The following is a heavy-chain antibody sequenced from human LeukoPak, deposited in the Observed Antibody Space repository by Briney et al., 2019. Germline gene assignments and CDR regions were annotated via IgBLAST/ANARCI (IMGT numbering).Heavy chain of an antibody. Sequence: GGSLRLSCAASGFTFDDYGMSWVRQAPGKGLEWVGRTRNKANSYTTEYAASVKGRFTISRDDSKNSLYLQMNSLKTEDTAVYYCARYGPSNYGYYFDYWGQGTLVTVSS. CDR1: GFTFDDYG. V-gene: IGHV3-72*01. J-gene: IGHJ4*02. CDR3: ARYGPSNYGYYFDY. D-gene: IGHD4-11*01. CDR2: TRNKANSYTT.